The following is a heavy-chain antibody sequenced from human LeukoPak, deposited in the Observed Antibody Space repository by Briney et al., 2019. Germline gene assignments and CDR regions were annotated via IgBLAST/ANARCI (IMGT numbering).Heavy chain of an antibody. J-gene: IGHJ4*02. D-gene: IGHD3-22*01. V-gene: IGHV3-53*01. CDR2: IYSGGST. Sequence: GGSLRLSCAASRFTVSSNYMSRVRQAPGKGLEWGSVIYSGGSTYYADSVKGRFTISRDNSKNTLYLQMNSLRAEDTAVYYCARGRRGGGYYGDFDYWGQGTLVTVSS. CDR3: ARGRRGGGYYGDFDY. CDR1: RFTVSSNY.